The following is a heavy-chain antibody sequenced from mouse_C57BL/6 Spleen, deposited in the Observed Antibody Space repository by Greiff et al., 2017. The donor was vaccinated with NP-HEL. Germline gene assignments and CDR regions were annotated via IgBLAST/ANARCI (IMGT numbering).Heavy chain of an antibody. CDR3: ARGGYYGSRNWYFDV. V-gene: IGHV1-61*01. CDR2: IYPSDSET. J-gene: IGHJ1*03. Sequence: QVQLQQPGAELVRPGSSVKLSCKASGYTFTSYWMDWVKQRPGQGLEWIGNIYPSDSETHYNQKFKDKATLTVDKSSSTAYMQLSSLTSEDSAVDYCARGGYYGSRNWYFDVWGTGTTVTVSS. D-gene: IGHD1-1*01. CDR1: GYTFTSYW.